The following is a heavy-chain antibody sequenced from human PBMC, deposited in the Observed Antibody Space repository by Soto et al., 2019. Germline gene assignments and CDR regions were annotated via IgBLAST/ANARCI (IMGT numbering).Heavy chain of an antibody. CDR2: IYPSGTT. CDR1: GDSFSNSY. J-gene: IGHJ6*02. CDR3: ARDDFGSAGMDV. Sequence: QVQLQESGPGLVKPSETLSLTCTVSGDSFSNSYWSWIRQPAGKGLEWIGRIYPSGTTNYNPSLKSRLTLSRDMSKNQFSLSLRSVTAADTAVYFCARDDFGSAGMDVWGQGTTVIVSS. D-gene: IGHD3-10*01. V-gene: IGHV4-4*07.